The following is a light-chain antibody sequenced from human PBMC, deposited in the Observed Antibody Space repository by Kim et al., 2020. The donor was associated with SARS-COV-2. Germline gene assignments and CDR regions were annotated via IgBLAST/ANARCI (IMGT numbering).Light chain of an antibody. Sequence: SALIQPASVSGSPEQSITIPCTGTDSDIGGYRCVSWYQHHPGKAPRLLIYDVTKRPSGVSDRFSGSKSGNTASLTISGLQTDDEADYYCSSYTTSSTVVFGGGTQLTVL. J-gene: IGLJ3*02. CDR1: DSDIGGYRC. V-gene: IGLV2-14*03. CDR2: DVT. CDR3: SSYTTSSTVV.